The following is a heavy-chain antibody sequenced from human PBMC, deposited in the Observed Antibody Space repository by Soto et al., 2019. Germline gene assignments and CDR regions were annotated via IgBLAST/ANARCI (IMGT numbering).Heavy chain of an antibody. CDR1: GFTFSSYW. CDR3: ARDRSAAS. CDR2: IKQDGSEK. Sequence: EVQLVESGGGLVQPGGSLRLSCAASGFTFSSYWMSWVRQTPGKGLEWVASIKQDGSEKYYVDSVKGRFTISRDNAKNSLYLQINGLRAEDTAVYYCARDRSAASWGQGTLVTVSS. V-gene: IGHV3-7*04. J-gene: IGHJ5*02. D-gene: IGHD6-13*01.